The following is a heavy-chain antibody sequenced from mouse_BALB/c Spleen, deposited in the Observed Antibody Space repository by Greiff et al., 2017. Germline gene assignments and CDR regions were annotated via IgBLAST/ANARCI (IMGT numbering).Heavy chain of an antibody. CDR2: ISDGGSYT. V-gene: IGHV5-4*02. Sequence: EVKLVESGGGLVQPGGSLKLSCAASGFTFSDYYMYWVRQTPEKRLEWVATISDGGSYTYYPDSVKGRFTISRDNAKNNLYLQMSSLKTEDTAMYYCARDSSDMFAYWGQGTLVTVSA. J-gene: IGHJ3*01. CDR1: GFTFSDYY. CDR3: ARDSSDMFAY. D-gene: IGHD3-1*01.